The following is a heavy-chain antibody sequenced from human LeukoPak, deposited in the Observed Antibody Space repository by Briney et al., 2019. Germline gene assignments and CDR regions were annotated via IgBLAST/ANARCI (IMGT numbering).Heavy chain of an antibody. Sequence: GGSLRLSCAASGFTVSSNYMSWVRQAPGKGLEWGSVIYSGGSTYYADSVTGRFTISRDNSKNTLYLQMNSLRAEDTAVYYCAKPEDSGYDGLVWGQGTLVTVSS. D-gene: IGHD5-12*01. CDR3: AKPEDSGYDGLV. V-gene: IGHV3-53*01. CDR1: GFTVSSNY. CDR2: IYSGGST. J-gene: IGHJ4*02.